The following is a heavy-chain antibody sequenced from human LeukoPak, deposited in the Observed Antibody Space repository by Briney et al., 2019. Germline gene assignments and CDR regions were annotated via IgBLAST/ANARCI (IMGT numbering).Heavy chain of an antibody. V-gene: IGHV4-59*01. CDR3: ARVITFGGVIAFDY. Sequence: PSETLSLTCTVSGGSISSYYWSWLRQPPGKGLEWLGYIYYSGSTNYNPSLKSRVTISVDTSKNQFSLKLSSVTAADTAVYYCARVITFGGVIAFDYWGQGTLVTVSS. CDR2: IYYSGST. J-gene: IGHJ4*02. CDR1: GGSISSYY. D-gene: IGHD3-16*02.